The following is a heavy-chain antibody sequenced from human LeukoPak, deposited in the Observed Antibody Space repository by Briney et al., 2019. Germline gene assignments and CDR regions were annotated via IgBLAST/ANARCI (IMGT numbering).Heavy chain of an antibody. CDR1: GFTFSSYA. D-gene: IGHD3-22*01. CDR3: ARDPYYSDNSNYFRAFDI. J-gene: IGHJ3*02. CDR2: ISYDGSNK. V-gene: IGHV3-30-3*01. Sequence: GGSLRLSCAASGFTFSSYAMHWVRQAPGKGLEWVAVISYDGSNKYYADSVKGRFTISRDNSKNTLYLQMNSLRAEDTAVYYCARDPYYSDNSNYFRAFDIWGQGTMVTVSS.